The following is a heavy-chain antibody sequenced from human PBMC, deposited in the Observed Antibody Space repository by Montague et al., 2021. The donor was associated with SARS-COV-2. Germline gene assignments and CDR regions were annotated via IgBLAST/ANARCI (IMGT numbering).Heavy chain of an antibody. J-gene: IGHJ4*02. D-gene: IGHD2-21*01. CDR3: ARGSRVVGITPGFRY. CDR1: RGSFHIFS. V-gene: IGHV4-34*01. CDR2: IDHSGNT. Sequence: SETLSLTCAVYRGSFHIFSWGWIRQSPGKGLEWIGEIDHSGNTNYNPSLKSRVTISVDTSKDPFSLNLTSVTAADTAMYYCARGSRVVGITPGFRYWGQGTQVAVSS.